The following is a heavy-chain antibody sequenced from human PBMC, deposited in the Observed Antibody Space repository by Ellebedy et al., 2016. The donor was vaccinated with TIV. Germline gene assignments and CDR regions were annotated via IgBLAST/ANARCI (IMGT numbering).Heavy chain of an antibody. CDR3: VRHGLGATVV. CDR1: GFAFSTYL. Sequence: GESLKISXAASGFAFSTYLLTWVRQVPGTGLEWVASITASSDYTYYGDSVKGRFAISRDNAQSSLSLQMNRLRADDTAIYFCVRHGLGATVVWGLGTLVTVSS. D-gene: IGHD1-26*01. V-gene: IGHV3-21*06. J-gene: IGHJ4*02. CDR2: ITASSDYT.